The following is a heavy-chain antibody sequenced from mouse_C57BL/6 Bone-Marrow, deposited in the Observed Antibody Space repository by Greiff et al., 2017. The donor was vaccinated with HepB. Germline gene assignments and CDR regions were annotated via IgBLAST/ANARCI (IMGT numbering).Heavy chain of an antibody. J-gene: IGHJ2*01. CDR1: GFTFSDYG. CDR3: ARAYYKDY. Sequence: EVQLVESGGGLVKPGGSLKLSCAASGFTFSDYGLHWVRQAPEKGLEWVAYISSGSSTIYYADTVKGRFTISRDNAKNTLFLQMTSLRSEDTAMYYCARAYYKDYWGQGTTRTVAS. V-gene: IGHV5-17*01. D-gene: IGHD2-12*01. CDR2: ISSGSSTI.